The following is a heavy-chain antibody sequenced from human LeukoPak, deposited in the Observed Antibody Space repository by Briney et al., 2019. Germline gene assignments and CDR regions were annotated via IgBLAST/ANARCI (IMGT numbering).Heavy chain of an antibody. CDR2: INWNGGST. CDR1: GFTFDDYG. Sequence: GGSLRLSCAASGFTFDDYGMSWVRPAPGKGLEWVSGINWNGGSTGYADSVKGRFTISRDNAKNSLYLQMNSLRAEDTALYYCARVGGYYDILTGYSPNWFDPWGQGTLVTVSS. J-gene: IGHJ5*02. D-gene: IGHD3-9*01. CDR3: ARVGGYYDILTGYSPNWFDP. V-gene: IGHV3-20*04.